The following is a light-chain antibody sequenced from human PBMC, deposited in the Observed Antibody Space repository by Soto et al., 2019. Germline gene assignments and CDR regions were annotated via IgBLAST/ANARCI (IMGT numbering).Light chain of an antibody. CDR2: EVS. CDR3: SSYTSSSTAGYV. Sequence: QLVLTQPASVSGSPGQSITISCTGTSSDVGGYNYVSWYQQHPGKAPKLMIYEVSNRPSGVSNRFSGSKSGNTASLTISGLQAEDEADYYCSSYTSSSTAGYVFGTGTKLTVL. CDR1: SSDVGGYNY. V-gene: IGLV2-14*01. J-gene: IGLJ1*01.